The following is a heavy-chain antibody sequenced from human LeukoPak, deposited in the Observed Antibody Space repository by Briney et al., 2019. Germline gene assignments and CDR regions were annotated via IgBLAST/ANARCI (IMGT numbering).Heavy chain of an antibody. Sequence: PGGSLRLSCAASGFTFSSYSMNWVRQAPGKGLEWVSYISSSSSTIYYADSVKGRFTISRDNAKNSLYLQMNSLRAEDTAVYYCASRIAAPGFWGQGTLVTVSS. D-gene: IGHD6-13*01. J-gene: IGHJ4*02. CDR3: ASRIAAPGF. V-gene: IGHV3-48*04. CDR1: GFTFSSYS. CDR2: ISSSSSTI.